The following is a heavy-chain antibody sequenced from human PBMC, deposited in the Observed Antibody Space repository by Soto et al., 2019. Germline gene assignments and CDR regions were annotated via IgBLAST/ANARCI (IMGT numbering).Heavy chain of an antibody. D-gene: IGHD3-9*01. Sequence: ASVKASCKSSGYTITSYGISWVRQAPEQGLEWMGWISAYNGNTNYAQKLQGRVTMTTDTSTSTAYMELRSLRSDDTAVYYCARGYYDILTAYFDDAFDIWGQGTIVTVSS. CDR3: ARGYYDILTAYFDDAFDI. J-gene: IGHJ3*02. V-gene: IGHV1-18*01. CDR1: GYTITSYG. CDR2: ISAYNGNT.